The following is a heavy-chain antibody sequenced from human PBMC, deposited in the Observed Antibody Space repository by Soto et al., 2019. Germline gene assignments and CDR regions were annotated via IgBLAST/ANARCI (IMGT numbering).Heavy chain of an antibody. D-gene: IGHD4-4*01. J-gene: IGHJ4*02. CDR1: GGSFSGYH. Sequence: VQLQQWGAGLLKPSETLSLTCAVYGGSFSGYHWSWFRQPPGKGLEWIGEINPSESINYNPSLKSRVTISVDTSKNQFSLNLSSVTAADTAVYYCATFVGATTVTRGSPRDYWGQGTLVTVSS. V-gene: IGHV4-34*01. CDR2: INPSESI. CDR3: ATFVGATTVTRGSPRDY.